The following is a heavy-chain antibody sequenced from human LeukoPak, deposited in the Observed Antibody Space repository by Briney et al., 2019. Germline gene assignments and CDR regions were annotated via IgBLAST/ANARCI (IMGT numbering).Heavy chain of an antibody. V-gene: IGHV4-38-2*02. CDR2: LYHSGST. Sequence: PSETLSLTCTVSGYSISSHYYWGWIRQAPGKGLEWIGTLYHSGSTYYNPSLQSRVTMSVDTSKNQFFLNLTYVTAADTAVYYCARDHGSSSWTRRFDPWGQGTLVTVSS. D-gene: IGHD6-13*01. CDR1: GYSISSHYY. CDR3: ARDHGSSSWTRRFDP. J-gene: IGHJ5*02.